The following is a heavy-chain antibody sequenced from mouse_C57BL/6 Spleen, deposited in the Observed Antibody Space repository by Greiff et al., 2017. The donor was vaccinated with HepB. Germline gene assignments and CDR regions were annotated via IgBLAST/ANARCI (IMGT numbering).Heavy chain of an antibody. CDR1: GYTFTSYW. CDR2: IHPNSGST. D-gene: IGHD1-1*01. CDR3: ARFTTVVEFDY. J-gene: IGHJ2*01. V-gene: IGHV1-64*01. Sequence: VKLQQSGAELVKPGASVKLSCKASGYTFTSYWMHWVKQRPGQGLEWIGMIHPNSGSTNYNEKFKNKATLTVDKSSSTAYMQLSSLTSEDSAVYYCARFTTVVEFDYWGQGTTLTVSS.